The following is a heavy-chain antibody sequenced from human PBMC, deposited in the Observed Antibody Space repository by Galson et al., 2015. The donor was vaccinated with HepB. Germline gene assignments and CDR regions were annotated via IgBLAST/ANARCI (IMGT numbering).Heavy chain of an antibody. CDR1: GFTFSGSA. CDR3: LRLGDLSGYSSS. J-gene: IGHJ4*02. Sequence: SLRLSCAASGFTFSGSAIHWARQASGKGPERVGRLRSKASDYATAYAASLKGRFTISRDDSKDTAYLHMNSLKTEDTAVYYCLRLGDLSGYSSSWGQGTLVTVSS. V-gene: IGHV3-73*01. D-gene: IGHD6-13*01. CDR2: LRSKASDYAT.